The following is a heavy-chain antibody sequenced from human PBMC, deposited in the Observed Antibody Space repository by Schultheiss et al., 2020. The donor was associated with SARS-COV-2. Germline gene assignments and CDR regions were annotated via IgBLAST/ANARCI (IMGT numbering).Heavy chain of an antibody. J-gene: IGHJ4*02. CDR2: IYHSGST. V-gene: IGHV4-4*02. Sequence: SETLSHTCAVSGGSISSSNWWSWVRQPPGKGLEWIGEIYHSGSTNYNPSLKSRVTISVDKSKNQFSLKLSSVTAADTAVYYCARVRLVRGVISYYFDYWGQGTLVTVSS. CDR1: GGSISSSNW. CDR3: ARVRLVRGVISYYFDY. D-gene: IGHD3-10*01.